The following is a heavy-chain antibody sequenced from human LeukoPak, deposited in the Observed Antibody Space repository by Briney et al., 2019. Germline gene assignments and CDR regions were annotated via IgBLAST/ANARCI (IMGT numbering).Heavy chain of an antibody. V-gene: IGHV4-59*11. CDR3: ARTIQGRPYYFDS. J-gene: IGHJ4*02. CDR1: SGSIRSHF. Sequence: SETLSLTCTVSSGSIRSHFWSWIRQPPGKGLEWIGYVYDSGYTKYRPSLKSRVTISIDTSKNQYSLNLNSVPAADAAVYYCARTIQGRPYYFDSWGQGTLVTVSS. CDR2: VYDSGYT. D-gene: IGHD6-6*01.